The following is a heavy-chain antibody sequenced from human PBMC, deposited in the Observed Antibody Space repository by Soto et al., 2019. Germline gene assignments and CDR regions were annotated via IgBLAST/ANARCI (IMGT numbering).Heavy chain of an antibody. J-gene: IGHJ5*02. CDR1: GGSISSYY. D-gene: IGHD6-6*01. V-gene: IGHV4-59*01. Sequence: PSETLSLTCTVSGGSISSYYWSWIRQPPGKGLEWIGYIYYSGSTNYNPSLKSRVTISVDTSKNQFSLKLSSVTAADTAVYYRARWDSSSSDYNWFDPWGQGTLVTVSS. CDR3: ARWDSSSSDYNWFDP. CDR2: IYYSGST.